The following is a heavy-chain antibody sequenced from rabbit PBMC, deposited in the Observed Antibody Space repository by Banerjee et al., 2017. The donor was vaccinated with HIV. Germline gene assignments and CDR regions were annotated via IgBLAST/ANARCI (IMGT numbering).Heavy chain of an antibody. Sequence: QEQLVESGGGLVQPGGSLKLSCKASGFDFSTVGVSWVRQAPGKGLEWIGCVNTGSGTTYYASWVNGRFSISRSTSLDTVTLQMTSLTAADTATYFCARDLAGVIGWNFDLWGPGTLVTVS. CDR1: GFDFSTVG. D-gene: IGHD4-1*01. CDR2: VNTGSGTT. J-gene: IGHJ4*01. CDR3: ARDLAGVIGWNFDL. V-gene: IGHV1S47*01.